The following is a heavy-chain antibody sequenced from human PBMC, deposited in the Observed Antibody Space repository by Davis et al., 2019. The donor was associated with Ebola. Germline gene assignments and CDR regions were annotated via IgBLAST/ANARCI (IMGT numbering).Heavy chain of an antibody. CDR1: GITFSNAW. CDR2: IKSKTDGGTA. D-gene: IGHD1-26*01. CDR3: TTDRRSGSYFDY. Sequence: GESLKISCAASGITFSNAWMSWVRQVPGKGLEWVGRIKSKTDGGTADYAAPVKGRFTISRDDSKNTLYLQMNSLKIEDTAVYFCTTDRRSGSYFDYWGQGALVTVSS. J-gene: IGHJ4*02. V-gene: IGHV3-15*01.